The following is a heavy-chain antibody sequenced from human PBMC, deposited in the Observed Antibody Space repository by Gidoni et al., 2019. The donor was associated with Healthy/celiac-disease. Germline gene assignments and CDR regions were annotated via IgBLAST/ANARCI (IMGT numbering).Heavy chain of an antibody. J-gene: IGHJ5*02. CDR2: IIPIFGTA. Sequence: QVQLVQSGAEVKKPGSSVTFSCKASGGTFSSYAISWVRKAPGQGLAWMGGIIPIFGTANYAQKFQGRGTITADESTSTAYMELSSLRSEDTAVYYCASYRFGVTTSDWFDPWGQGTLVTVSS. D-gene: IGHD3-10*01. V-gene: IGHV1-69*01. CDR1: GGTFSSYA. CDR3: ASYRFGVTTSDWFDP.